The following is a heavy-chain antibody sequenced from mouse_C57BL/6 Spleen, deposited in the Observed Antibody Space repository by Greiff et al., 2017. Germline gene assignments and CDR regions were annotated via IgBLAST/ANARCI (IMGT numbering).Heavy chain of an antibody. J-gene: IGHJ4*01. CDR1: GYTFTSYG. Sequence: QVQLQQSGAELARPGASVKLSCKASGYTFTSYGISWVKQRTGQGLEWIGEIYPRSGNTYYNEKFKGKATLTADKSSSTAYMELRSLTSEDSAVYFCARKKGYSNYELGYAMDYWGQGTSVTVSS. D-gene: IGHD2-5*01. V-gene: IGHV1-81*01. CDR3: ARKKGYSNYELGYAMDY. CDR2: IYPRSGNT.